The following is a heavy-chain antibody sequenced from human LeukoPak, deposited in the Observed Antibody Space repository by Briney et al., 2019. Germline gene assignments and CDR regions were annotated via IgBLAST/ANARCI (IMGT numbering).Heavy chain of an antibody. D-gene: IGHD2-21*01. J-gene: IGHJ4*02. CDR1: GFTFSSYS. CDR3: ARGVVDTPEQNY. CDR2: ITSSSTYT. V-gene: IGHV3-21*01. Sequence: PGGSLRLSCAASGFTFSSYSMNWVRQAPGKGLEWVSSITSSSTYTYYADSVQGRFTVSRDNAKSSLYLQMNSLRAEDTAVYYCARGVVDTPEQNYWGQGTLVTVSS.